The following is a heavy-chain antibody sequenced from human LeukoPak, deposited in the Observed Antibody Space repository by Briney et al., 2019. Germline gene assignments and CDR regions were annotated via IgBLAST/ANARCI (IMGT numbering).Heavy chain of an antibody. CDR3: ARSVGAAAHFDY. CDR1: GGSINSYY. J-gene: IGHJ4*02. D-gene: IGHD6-13*01. V-gene: IGHV4-59*08. Sequence: PSETLSLTCTVCGGSINSYYWSWIRQPPGKGLEWIGYIYYSGSTNYNPSLKSRVTMSVDTSKNQFSLNLSSVTAADTAVYYCARSVGAAAHFDYWGQGTLVTVSS. CDR2: IYYSGST.